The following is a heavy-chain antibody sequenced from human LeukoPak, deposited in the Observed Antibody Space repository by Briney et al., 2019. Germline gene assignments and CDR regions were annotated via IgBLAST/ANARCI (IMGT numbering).Heavy chain of an antibody. Sequence: GGSLRLSCAASGFTVSSNYMSWVRQAPGKWLEWVSVISSGGSTYYADSVKGRFTISRDNSKNTLYLQMNSLRAEDTAVYYCARDHEYCSSTSCYPPNYSYMDVLGKGSTVTVPS. D-gene: IGHD2-2*01. V-gene: IGHV3-66*02. J-gene: IGHJ6*03. CDR3: ARDHEYCSSTSCYPPNYSYMDV. CDR1: GFTVSSNY. CDR2: ISSGGST.